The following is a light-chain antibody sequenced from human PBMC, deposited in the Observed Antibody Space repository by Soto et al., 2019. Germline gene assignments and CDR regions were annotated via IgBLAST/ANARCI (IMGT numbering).Light chain of an antibody. CDR3: LSTDSSSTYWV. Sequence: SYELTQPPSVSVSLGQMARITCSGEALPKKYAYWYQQKPGQFPVQVIYKDSERPSGIPERFSGSGSGTIVTLTISGVQAEDEADYYCLSTDSSSTYWVFGGGTQLTVL. V-gene: IGLV3-16*01. J-gene: IGLJ3*02. CDR1: ALPKKY. CDR2: KDS.